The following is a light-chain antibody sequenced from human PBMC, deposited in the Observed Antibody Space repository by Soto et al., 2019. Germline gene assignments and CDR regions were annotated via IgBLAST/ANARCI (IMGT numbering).Light chain of an antibody. Sequence: QSVLTQSASVSGSPGQSITISCTGTSGDIGSYNRVSWYQQHPGKAPKLIIYEVTDRPSGVSNRFSGSKSGNTASLTISGLQAEDEAEYYCSSYTNINTRACVFGTGTKVTAL. CDR1: SGDIGSYNR. CDR3: SSYTNINTRACV. V-gene: IGLV2-14*01. CDR2: EVT. J-gene: IGLJ1*01.